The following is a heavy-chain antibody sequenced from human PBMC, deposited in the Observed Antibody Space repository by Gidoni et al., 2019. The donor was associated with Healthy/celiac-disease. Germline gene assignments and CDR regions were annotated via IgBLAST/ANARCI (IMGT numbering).Heavy chain of an antibody. Sequence: QVQLVQSGAEVKKPGSSVKVSCKASGGTFSSYAISWVRQAPGQGLEWMGRIIPILGIANDAQKFQGRVTITADKSTSTAYMELSSLRSEDTAVYYCAREKVVAAAVNWFDPWGQGTLVTVSS. CDR2: IIPILGIA. J-gene: IGHJ5*02. V-gene: IGHV1-69*09. CDR1: GGTFSSYA. D-gene: IGHD6-13*01. CDR3: AREKVVAAAVNWFDP.